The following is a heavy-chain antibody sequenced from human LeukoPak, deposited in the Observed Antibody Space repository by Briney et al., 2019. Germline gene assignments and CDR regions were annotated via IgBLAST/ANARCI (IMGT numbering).Heavy chain of an antibody. D-gene: IGHD6-19*01. CDR3: ARHRRRIAVAGSFYYYYYGMDV. CDR2: IYTSGST. Sequence: SDTLSLTCTVSGGCIRSYYGIWMRQPAAKGLDWIGRIYTSGSTNYNPSLNSRVTMSVETSKNKFSVKLSSVTAADTAVYYCARHRRRIAVAGSFYYYYYGMDVWGQGTTVAVSS. CDR1: GGCIRSYY. J-gene: IGHJ6*02. V-gene: IGHV4-4*07.